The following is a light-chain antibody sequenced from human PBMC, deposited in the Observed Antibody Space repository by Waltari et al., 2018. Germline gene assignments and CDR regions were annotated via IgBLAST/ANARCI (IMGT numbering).Light chain of an antibody. Sequence: EIVLTQSPGTLSLSPGERATVSCRASQSVSKYLAGYRLKPGQAPRLLIYDASKRATGIPDRFSGSGSGTDFSLTISRLEPEDFAVYYCQHYVRLPVTFGQGTKVEIK. CDR2: DAS. CDR1: QSVSKY. J-gene: IGKJ1*01. V-gene: IGKV3-20*01. CDR3: QHYVRLPVT.